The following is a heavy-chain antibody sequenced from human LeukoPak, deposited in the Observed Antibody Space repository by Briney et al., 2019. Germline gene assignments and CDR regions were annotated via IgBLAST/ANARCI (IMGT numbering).Heavy chain of an antibody. CDR1: GFTFSSYA. D-gene: IGHD2-2*01. CDR3: ATFKIIVVVPAARHNWFDP. V-gene: IGHV3-23*01. CDR2: ISGSGGST. Sequence: PGGSLRLSCAASGFTFSSYAMSWVRQAPGKGLEWVSAISGSGGSTYYADSVKGRFTISRDNSKNTLYLQMNSLRAEDTAVYYCATFKIIVVVPAARHNWFDPWGQGTLVTVSS. J-gene: IGHJ5*02.